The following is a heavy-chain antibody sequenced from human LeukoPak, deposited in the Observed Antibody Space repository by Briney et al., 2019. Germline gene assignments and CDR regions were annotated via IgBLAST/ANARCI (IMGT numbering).Heavy chain of an antibody. CDR1: GFTFSNYW. Sequence: GGSLRLSCAASGFTFSNYWMHWVRHAPGKGLVWVSRINSDGSSTTYADSVKGRFTISRDNAKNTLYLQMNSLRAEDTAVYYCARAGGPLDGMDVWGQGTTVTVSS. J-gene: IGHJ6*02. CDR3: ARAGGPLDGMDV. CDR2: INSDGSST. D-gene: IGHD2-8*02. V-gene: IGHV3-74*03.